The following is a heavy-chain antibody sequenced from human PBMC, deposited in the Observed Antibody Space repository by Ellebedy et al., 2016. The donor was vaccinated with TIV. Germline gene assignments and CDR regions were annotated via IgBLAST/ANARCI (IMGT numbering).Heavy chain of an antibody. Sequence: GESLKISCAASGFTFSYYGMHWVRQAPGKGLEWVAVISYDGNNKYYADSVKGRFTISRDNSKNTLYLQMNSLRVEDTAVYYCARWPSGDAPLDYWGQGTLVTVSS. CDR1: GFTFSYYG. J-gene: IGHJ4*02. CDR2: ISYDGNNK. D-gene: IGHD4-17*01. V-gene: IGHV3-30*03. CDR3: ARWPSGDAPLDY.